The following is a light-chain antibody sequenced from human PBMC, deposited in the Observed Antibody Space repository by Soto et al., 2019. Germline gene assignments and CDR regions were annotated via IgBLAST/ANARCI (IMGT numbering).Light chain of an antibody. CDR3: QSYDSSSHWV. J-gene: IGLJ3*02. CDR2: EDN. CDR1: SDSIASNY. Sequence: NFMLTQPHSVSESPGKTVTISCTRSSDSIASNYVQWYQQRPGSSPTTVIYEDNQRPSGVPDRFSGSIDSSSNSASLTISGLKTEDEADYYCQSYDSSSHWVFGGGTKVTVL. V-gene: IGLV6-57*01.